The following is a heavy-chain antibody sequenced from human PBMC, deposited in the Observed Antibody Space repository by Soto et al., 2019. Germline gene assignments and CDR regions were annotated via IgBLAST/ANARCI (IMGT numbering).Heavy chain of an antibody. CDR1: GGYLSREY. CDR3: VKGGTSKFDP. D-gene: IGHD1-26*01. V-gene: IGHV4-59*01. Sequence: PSETLSLTCTVSGGYLSREYWSWIRQPPGKGLEWIGYIYYTGSTNYNPSLKSRVTISVDTSKNQFSLNLSSVTAADTAVYYCVKGGTSKFDPWGQGTLVTVSS. J-gene: IGHJ5*02. CDR2: IYYTGST.